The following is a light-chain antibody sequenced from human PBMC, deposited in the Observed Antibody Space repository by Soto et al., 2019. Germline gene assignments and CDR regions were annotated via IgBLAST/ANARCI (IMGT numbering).Light chain of an antibody. V-gene: IGKV4-1*01. J-gene: IGKJ1*01. CDR1: QSLFDSSTNKNY. Sequence: DIVMTQSPDSLAVSLGERATVNCNSSQSLFDSSTNKNYLAWYQQKPGQPPKLLIYWASARESGVPDRFSSSGSGTHFTLTINTLQGEDVAVYYCQQYYSPLWTFGQGSKVEVK. CDR2: WAS. CDR3: QQYYSPLWT.